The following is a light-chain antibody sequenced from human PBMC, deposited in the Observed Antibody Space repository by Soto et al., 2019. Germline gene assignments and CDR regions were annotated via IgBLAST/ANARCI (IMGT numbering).Light chain of an antibody. CDR3: CSYTTSNTRQIV. V-gene: IGLV2-14*01. Sequence: QSALTQPASVSGSPGQSITISCTGTSSDVGGYNYVSWYQQQPGKAPKFMIYDVTNRPSGVSNRFSGSKSGNTASLTISWLQAEDAAEYYCCSYTTSNTRQIVFGTGTKVTVL. CDR1: SSDVGGYNY. CDR2: DVT. J-gene: IGLJ1*01.